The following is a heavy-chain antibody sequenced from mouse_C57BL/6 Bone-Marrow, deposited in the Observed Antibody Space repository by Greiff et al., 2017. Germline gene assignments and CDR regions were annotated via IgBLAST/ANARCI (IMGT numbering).Heavy chain of an antibody. D-gene: IGHD1-1*01. V-gene: IGHV1-64*01. Sequence: VQLQQPGAELVKPGASVKLSCKASGYTFTSYWMHWVKQRPGQGLEWIGMIHPNSGSTNYNEKFKSKATLTVDKSSSTAYMQLSSLTSEDSAVYYCARWYYGSSFYYAMDYWGQGTSVTVSS. CDR3: ARWYYGSSFYYAMDY. CDR1: GYTFTSYW. J-gene: IGHJ4*01. CDR2: IHPNSGST.